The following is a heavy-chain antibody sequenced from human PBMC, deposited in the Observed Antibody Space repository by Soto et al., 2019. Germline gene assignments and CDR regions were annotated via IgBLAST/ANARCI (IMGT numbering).Heavy chain of an antibody. Sequence: QVPLVQSGPEVKKPGASVTVSCKTSGYTPTNYDIGWVRQAPGQGLEWMGWISAYNGNRNSAQKRQGRLTMTTDTSTKTAYMELRXXXXXXXXXXXXXXXXXXXXXXYAFDNWGQGTLVTXXS. V-gene: IGHV1-18*01. J-gene: IGHJ4*02. D-gene: IGHD4-17*01. CDR1: GYTPTNYD. CDR3: XXXXXXXXXXYAFDN. CDR2: ISAYNGNR.